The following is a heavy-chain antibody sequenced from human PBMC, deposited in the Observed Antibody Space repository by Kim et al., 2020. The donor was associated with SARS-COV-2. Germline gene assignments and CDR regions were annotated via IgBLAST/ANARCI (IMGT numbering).Heavy chain of an antibody. J-gene: IGHJ4*02. CDR1: GFTFSRYW. CDR2: VNIDGTIT. V-gene: IGHV3-74*01. D-gene: IGHD3-16*01. CDR3: ATGGEQGMAY. Sequence: GGSLRLSCAASGFTFSRYWMHWVRQAPGKGLVRVSHVNIDGTITNYADSLKGRLTISRDNAKNTLFLQMNSVRVEDTAMYYCATGGEQGMAYWGQGTLVTVPS.